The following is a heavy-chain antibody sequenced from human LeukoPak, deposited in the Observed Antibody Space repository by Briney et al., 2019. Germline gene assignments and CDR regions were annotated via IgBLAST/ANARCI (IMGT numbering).Heavy chain of an antibody. CDR3: ARGLRYSSPYYYYYMDV. CDR2: IYYSGST. Sequence: SETLSLTCTVSGGSISSYYWSWIRQPPGKGLEWIGYIYYSGSTNYNPSLKSRVTIPVDTSKNQFSLKLSSVTAADTAVYYCARGLRYSSPYYYYYMDVWGKGTTVTVSS. D-gene: IGHD6-13*01. V-gene: IGHV4-59*01. J-gene: IGHJ6*03. CDR1: GGSISSYY.